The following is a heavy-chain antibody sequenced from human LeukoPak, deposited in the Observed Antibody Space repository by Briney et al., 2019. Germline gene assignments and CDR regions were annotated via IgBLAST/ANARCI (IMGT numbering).Heavy chain of an antibody. Sequence: PGGSLRLSCAASGFTVSSNYMSWVRQAPGKGLEYVSAISSNGGSTYYANSVKGRFTISRDNSKNTLYLQMGSLRAEDMAVYYCARDIVVVPAAVWSYYGMDVWGQGTTVTVSS. CDR3: ARDIVVVPAAVWSYYGMDV. J-gene: IGHJ6*02. CDR2: ISSNGGST. V-gene: IGHV3-64*01. D-gene: IGHD2-2*01. CDR1: GFTVSSNY.